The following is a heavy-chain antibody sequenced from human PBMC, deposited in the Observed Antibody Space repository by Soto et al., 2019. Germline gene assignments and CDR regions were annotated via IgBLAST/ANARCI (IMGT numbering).Heavy chain of an antibody. CDR1: GYTFTTHA. J-gene: IGHJ6*02. V-gene: IGHV1-3*01. CDR2: INGGTGQT. CDR3: ARGKGMEENYYYYGLDI. Sequence: ASVKVSCKASGYTFTTHAMHWLRQAPGQSLEWMGWINGGTGQTKHSQRFQGRVNITRDTSASTAYMELSSLRSEDTAVYYCARGKGMEENYYYYGLDIWGQGTTVTVSS. D-gene: IGHD1-1*01.